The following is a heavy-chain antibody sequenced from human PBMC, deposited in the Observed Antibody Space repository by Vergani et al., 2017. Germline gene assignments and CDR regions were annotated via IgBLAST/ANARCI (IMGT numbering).Heavy chain of an antibody. CDR3: ARVATSLFNWNYAAFDI. CDR1: GFTFSSYS. CDR2: ISSSSSYI. V-gene: IGHV3-21*01. Sequence: EVQLVESGGGLVKPGGSLRLSCAASGFTFSSYSMNWVRQAPGKGLEWVSSISSSSSYIYYADSVKGRFTISRDNAKNSLYLQMNSLRAEDTAVYYCARVATSLFNWNYAAFDIWGQGTMVTVSS. D-gene: IGHD1-7*01. J-gene: IGHJ3*02.